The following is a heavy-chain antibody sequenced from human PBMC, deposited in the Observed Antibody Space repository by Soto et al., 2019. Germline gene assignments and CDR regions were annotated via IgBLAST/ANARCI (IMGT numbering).Heavy chain of an antibody. CDR1: GFTFSSYA. CDR2: ISYDGGNK. CDR3: ARVPSNYDTWGY. J-gene: IGHJ4*02. D-gene: IGHD4-4*01. Sequence: QVQLVESGGGVVQPGRSLRLSCAASGFTFSSYAMYWVRQAPGKGLEWVAAISYDGGNKYYADPVKGRFTISGDNSKNTLYLQTNSLRAEDTAVYYCARVPSNYDTWGYWGQGTLVTVSS. V-gene: IGHV3-30-3*01.